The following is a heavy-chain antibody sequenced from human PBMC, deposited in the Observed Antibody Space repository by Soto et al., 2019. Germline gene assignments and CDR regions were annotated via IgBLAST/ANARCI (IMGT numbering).Heavy chain of an antibody. CDR3: ARGVNDSYLTNDFDY. CDR1: GGTFSSYA. V-gene: IGHV1-69*13. D-gene: IGHD5-18*01. Sequence: SVKVSCKASGGTFSSYAISWVRQAPGQGLEWMGGVIPIFGTANYAQKFQGKVTITADESTSTAYMELSSLRSEDTAVYYCARGVNDSYLTNDFDYWGQGTLVTVSS. J-gene: IGHJ4*02. CDR2: VIPIFGTA.